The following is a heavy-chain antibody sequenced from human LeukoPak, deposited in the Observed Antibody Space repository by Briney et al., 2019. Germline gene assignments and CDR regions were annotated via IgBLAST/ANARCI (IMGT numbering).Heavy chain of an antibody. Sequence: GGSLRLSCAASGFTFSSYAMTWVRQAPGRGLEWVSSISGSGGSTYYADSVKGRFTISRDNSKNTLYLQMYSLRAEDTAVYYCAKVEGASKASVYWGQGALVTVSS. V-gene: IGHV3-23*01. CDR3: AKVEGASKASVY. D-gene: IGHD1-1*01. CDR2: ISGSGGST. J-gene: IGHJ4*02. CDR1: GFTFSSYA.